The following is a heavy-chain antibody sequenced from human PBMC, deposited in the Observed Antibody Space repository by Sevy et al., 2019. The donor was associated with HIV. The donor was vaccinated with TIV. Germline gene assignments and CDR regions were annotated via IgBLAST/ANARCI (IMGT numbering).Heavy chain of an antibody. CDR2: ISTSSSYT. Sequence: GGSLRLSCTASGFTFSDYYMSWIRQAPGKGLEWVSYISTSSSYTSYPDSWKGQFTISRDNAKNSLYLQMNSLRVEDTAVYYCARVRYNYGQKYFDYWGQGTLVTVSS. CDR1: GFTFSDYY. CDR3: ARVRYNYGQKYFDY. J-gene: IGHJ4*02. V-gene: IGHV3-11*06. D-gene: IGHD5-18*01.